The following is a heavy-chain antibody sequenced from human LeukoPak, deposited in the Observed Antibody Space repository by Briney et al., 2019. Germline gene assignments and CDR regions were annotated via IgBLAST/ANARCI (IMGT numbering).Heavy chain of an antibody. D-gene: IGHD1-20*01. Sequence: SIGWMNPNSGYTGYAQKFQGRVTMTRDTSIDTAYMELSSLRSDDTAVYYCARGITQGFDHWGQGTLVTVSS. CDR3: ARGITQGFDH. V-gene: IGHV1-8*01. J-gene: IGHJ4*02. CDR2: MNPNSGYT.